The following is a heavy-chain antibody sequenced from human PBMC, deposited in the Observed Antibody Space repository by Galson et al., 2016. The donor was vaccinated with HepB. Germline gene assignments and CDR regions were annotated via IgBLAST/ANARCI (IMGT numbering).Heavy chain of an antibody. CDR1: GFRFTTYW. V-gene: IGHV5-51*01. Sequence: QSGAEVKRPGESLKISCAVSGFRFTTYWIGWVRQVPGKGLEWVAIVYPADSNTKYSPSFQGHVTVSADNSINTAYLHWSSLKASDTAMYYCARSYGGTIDYWGQGTLVTVSS. CDR2: VYPADSNT. CDR3: ARSYGGTIDY. D-gene: IGHD2-15*01. J-gene: IGHJ4*02.